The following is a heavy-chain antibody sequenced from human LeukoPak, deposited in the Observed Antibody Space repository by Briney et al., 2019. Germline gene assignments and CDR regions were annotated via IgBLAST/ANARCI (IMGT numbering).Heavy chain of an antibody. CDR1: GFSFTNYW. CDR3: ARRHITTVRRVPISFDGFDI. V-gene: IGHV5-51*01. CDR2: LYHGDSDT. D-gene: IGHD3-10*01. Sequence: GESLMISCGGSGFSFTNYWIGWVRQMPGEGLEWMVFLYHGDSDTRCSPSFQGHLTISADNYFSTAYHQGSSIMTADAAVVYCARRHITTVRRVPISFDGFDIWGQGTMVTVSS. J-gene: IGHJ3*02.